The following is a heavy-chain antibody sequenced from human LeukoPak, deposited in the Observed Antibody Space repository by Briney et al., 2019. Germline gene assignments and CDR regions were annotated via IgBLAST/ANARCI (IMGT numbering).Heavy chain of an antibody. CDR1: GYSFTSYW. CDR3: ARLGVGYCSSTSCPTDIGTMARGVLDY. V-gene: IGHV5-51*01. D-gene: IGHD2-2*01. J-gene: IGHJ4*02. Sequence: GESLKISCKGSGYSFTSYWIGWVRQMPGKGLEWMGIIYPGDSDTRYSPSFQGQVTISADKSISTAYLQWSSLKASDTAMYYCARLGVGYCSSTSCPTDIGTMARGVLDYWGQGTLVTVSS. CDR2: IYPGDSDT.